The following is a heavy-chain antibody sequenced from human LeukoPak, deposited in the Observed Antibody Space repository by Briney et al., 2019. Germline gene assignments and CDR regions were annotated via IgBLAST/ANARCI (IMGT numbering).Heavy chain of an antibody. CDR3: AKALYDTDAFDI. V-gene: IGHV3-30*02. D-gene: IGHD3-22*01. J-gene: IGHJ3*02. CDR2: IWYDGSNK. Sequence: GGSLRLSCAASGFTFSSYGLHWVRQAPGKGLEWVAVIWYDGSNKYYADSVKGRFTISRDNSKNTLYLQMNSLRAEDTAVYYCAKALYDTDAFDIWGQGTMVTVSS. CDR1: GFTFSSYG.